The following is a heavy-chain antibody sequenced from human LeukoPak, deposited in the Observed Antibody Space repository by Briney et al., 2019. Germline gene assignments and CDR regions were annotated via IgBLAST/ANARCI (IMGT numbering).Heavy chain of an antibody. CDR2: ISDSGGST. CDR3: AKRGVVIRVILVGFHKEAYYFDS. CDR1: GITLSNYG. D-gene: IGHD3-22*01. Sequence: GGSLRLSCAVSGITLSNYGMSWVRQAPGKGLEWVAGISDSGGSTNYADSVKGRFTVSRDNPKNTLYLQMNSLRAEDTAVYFCAKRGVVIRVILVGFHKEAYYFDSWGQGALVTVSS. J-gene: IGHJ4*02. V-gene: IGHV3-23*01.